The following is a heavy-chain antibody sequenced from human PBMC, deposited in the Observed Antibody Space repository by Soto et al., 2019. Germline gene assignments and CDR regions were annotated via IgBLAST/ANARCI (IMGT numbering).Heavy chain of an antibody. CDR1: GFTFSSYA. J-gene: IGHJ4*02. Sequence: GGSLRLSCAASGFTFSSYAMHWVRQAPGKGLEWVAVISYDGSNKYYADSVKGRFTISRDNSKNTLYLQMNSLRAEDTAVYYCARGVRFLDYYFDYWGQGTLVTVSS. CDR2: ISYDGSNK. CDR3: ARGVRFLDYYFDY. D-gene: IGHD3-3*01. V-gene: IGHV3-30-3*01.